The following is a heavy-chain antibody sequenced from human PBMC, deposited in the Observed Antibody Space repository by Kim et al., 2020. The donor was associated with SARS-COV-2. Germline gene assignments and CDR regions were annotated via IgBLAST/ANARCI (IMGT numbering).Heavy chain of an antibody. J-gene: IGHJ6*02. CDR1: GFTFSSYS. V-gene: IGHV3-21*01. CDR3: ARDLVNYGDYVDYYYGMDV. CDR2: ISSSSSYI. Sequence: GGSLRLSCAASGFTFSSYSMNWVRQAPGKGLEWVSSISSSSSYIYYADSVKGRFTISRDNAKNSLYLQMNSLRAEDTAVYYCARDLVNYGDYVDYYYGMDVWGQGTTVTVSS. D-gene: IGHD4-17*01.